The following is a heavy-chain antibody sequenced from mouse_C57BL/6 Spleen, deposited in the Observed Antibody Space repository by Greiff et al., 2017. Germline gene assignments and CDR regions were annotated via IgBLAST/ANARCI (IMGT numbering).Heavy chain of an antibody. CDR3: ARRGSNYGYFDV. CDR1: GYSFTDYN. CDR2: INPNYGTT. Sequence: VHVKQSGPELVKPGASVKISCKASGYSFTDYNMNWVKQSNGKSLEWIGVINPNYGTTSYNQKFKGKATLTVDQSSSTAYMQLNSLTSEDSAVYYCARRGSNYGYFDVWGTGTTVTVSS. J-gene: IGHJ1*03. V-gene: IGHV1-39*01.